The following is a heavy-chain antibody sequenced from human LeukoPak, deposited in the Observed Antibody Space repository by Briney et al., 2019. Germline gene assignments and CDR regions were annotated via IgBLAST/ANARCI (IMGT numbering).Heavy chain of an antibody. Sequence: ASVKVSCKASGYTFTSYYMHWVRQAPGQGLEWMGIINPSGGSTSYAQKFQGRVTMTRDTSTSTVYMELSSLRSEDTAVYYCARGGTTVTPDKNYWYFDLWGRGTLVTVSS. D-gene: IGHD4-17*01. J-gene: IGHJ2*01. CDR3: ARGGTTVTPDKNYWYFDL. CDR2: INPSGGST. CDR1: GYTFTSYY. V-gene: IGHV1-46*01.